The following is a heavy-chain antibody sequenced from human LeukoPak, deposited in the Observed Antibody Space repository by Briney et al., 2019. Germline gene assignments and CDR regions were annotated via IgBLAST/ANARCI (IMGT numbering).Heavy chain of an antibody. CDR1: GGSISSSSYY. D-gene: IGHD1-26*01. J-gene: IGHJ3*02. CDR2: IYHSGGI. Sequence: SETLSLTCTVSGGSISSSSYYWGWIRQPPGKGLEWIGSIYHSGGIYYNPSLKSRVTISVDTSKNQFSLKLTSVTAADTAVYYCARDIGSYGDAFDIWGQGTMVTVSS. CDR3: ARDIGSYGDAFDI. V-gene: IGHV4-39*07.